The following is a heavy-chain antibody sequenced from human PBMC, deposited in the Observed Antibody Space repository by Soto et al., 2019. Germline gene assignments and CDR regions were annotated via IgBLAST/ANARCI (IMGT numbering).Heavy chain of an antibody. Sequence: GASVKVSCKASGGTFNSHILSWVRQAPGQGLEWMGGINPLFGTTNYAQKFEGRVTINVDKSTSTGYMDLSSLRSEDTAVYYCARERYSGHTGLDYYYPMDVWGQGTTVTVSS. D-gene: IGHD1-26*01. CDR1: GGTFNSHI. J-gene: IGHJ6*02. CDR3: ARERYSGHTGLDYYYPMDV. V-gene: IGHV1-69*06. CDR2: INPLFGTT.